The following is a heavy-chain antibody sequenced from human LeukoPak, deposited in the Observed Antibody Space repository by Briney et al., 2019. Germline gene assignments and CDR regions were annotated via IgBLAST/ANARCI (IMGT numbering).Heavy chain of an antibody. J-gene: IGHJ3*02. CDR1: GGSFSSSDYY. CDR2: IYYSGTT. D-gene: IGHD1-14*01. Sequence: PSETLSLTCTVSGGSFSSSDYYWGWIRQPPGKGLEWIGSIYYSGTTYYHPSLKSRVTISVDTSKNQFSLKLRSVTAADTAVYYCARHEWGITNAFDIWGQGTMVTVSS. CDR3: ARHEWGITNAFDI. V-gene: IGHV4-39*01.